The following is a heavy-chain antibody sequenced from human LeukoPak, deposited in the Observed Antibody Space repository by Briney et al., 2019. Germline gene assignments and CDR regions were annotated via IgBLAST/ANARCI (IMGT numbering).Heavy chain of an antibody. CDR2: IYYSGST. V-gene: IGHV4-59*01. D-gene: IGHD5-18*01. Sequence: GSLRLSCAASGFTFDDYGMSWIRQPPGKGLEWIGYIYYSGSTNYNPSLKSRVTISVDTSKNQFSLKLSSVTAADTAVYYCARSKTSMSQRNWFDPWGQGTLVTVSS. J-gene: IGHJ5*02. CDR1: GFTFDDYG. CDR3: ARSKTSMSQRNWFDP.